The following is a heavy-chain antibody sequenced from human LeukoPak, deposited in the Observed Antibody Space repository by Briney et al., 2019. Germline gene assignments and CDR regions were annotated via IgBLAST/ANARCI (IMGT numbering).Heavy chain of an antibody. CDR3: AEDSLSSSWTHSSYGMDV. CDR1: GFTFSSYA. D-gene: IGHD6-13*01. Sequence: GGSLRLSCAASGFTFSSYAMSWVRQAPGKGLEWVSAISGSGGSTYYADSVKGRFTISRDNPKNTLYLQMNSLRAEDTAVYYCAEDSLSSSWTHSSYGMDVWGQGTTVTVSS. V-gene: IGHV3-23*01. J-gene: IGHJ6*02. CDR2: ISGSGGST.